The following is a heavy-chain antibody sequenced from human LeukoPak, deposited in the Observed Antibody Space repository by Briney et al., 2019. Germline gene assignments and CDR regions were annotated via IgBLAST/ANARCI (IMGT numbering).Heavy chain of an antibody. CDR1: GGSFSGYY. Sequence: SSETLSLTCAVYGGSFSGYYWSWIRQPPGKGLGWIGEINHSGSTNYNPSLKSRVTISVDTSKNQFSLKLSSVTAADTAVYYCARGTYYDFWSGRRWFDPWGQGTLVTVSS. CDR3: ARGTYYDFWSGRRWFDP. CDR2: INHSGST. D-gene: IGHD3-3*01. V-gene: IGHV4-34*01. J-gene: IGHJ5*02.